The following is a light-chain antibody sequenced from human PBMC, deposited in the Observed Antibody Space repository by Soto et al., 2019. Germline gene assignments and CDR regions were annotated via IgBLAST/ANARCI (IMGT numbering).Light chain of an antibody. Sequence: EIVLTQSPGTLSLSPLERATLSCSASQSVSSSYLAWYQQKPGQAPRLLIYGASSRATGIPDRFSGSGSGTDFTLTISRLEPEDSAVYYCQQFDDSVTFGQGTRLEIK. J-gene: IGKJ5*01. CDR1: QSVSSSY. CDR2: GAS. CDR3: QQFDDSVT. V-gene: IGKV3-20*01.